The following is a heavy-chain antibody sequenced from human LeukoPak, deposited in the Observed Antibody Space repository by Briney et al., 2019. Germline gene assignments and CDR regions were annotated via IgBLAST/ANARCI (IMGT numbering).Heavy chain of an antibody. CDR1: GFTLSSYW. CDR2: IKQDGSEK. V-gene: IGHV3-7*01. Sequence: GGSLRLSCAASGFTLSSYWMSWVRQAPGKGLEWVANIKQDGSEKYYVDSVKGRFTISRDNAKNSLYLQMNSLRAEDTAVYYCARDPSGPYDFWSGYSLFFDYWGQGTLVTVSS. D-gene: IGHD3-3*01. CDR3: ARDPSGPYDFWSGYSLFFDY. J-gene: IGHJ4*02.